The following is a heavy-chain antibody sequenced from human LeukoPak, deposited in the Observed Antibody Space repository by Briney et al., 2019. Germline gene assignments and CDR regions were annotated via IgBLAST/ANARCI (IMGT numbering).Heavy chain of an antibody. CDR3: ATSSGWDWGGY. V-gene: IGHV4-34*01. J-gene: IGHJ4*02. Sequence: SETLSLTCAVYGGSFSDYYWSWVRQPPGKGLEWIGEMNDSPSASYNPSLKSRVTISRDTSTNQFSLKLTSVTAADTAVYYCATSSGWDWGGYWGQGTLVTVPS. D-gene: IGHD6-19*01. CDR1: GGSFSDYY. CDR2: MNDSPSA.